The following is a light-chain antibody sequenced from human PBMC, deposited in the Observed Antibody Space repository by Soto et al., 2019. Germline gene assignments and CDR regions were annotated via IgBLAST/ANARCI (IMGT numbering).Light chain of an antibody. Sequence: DIQLTQSPSSLSASVGDRVNITCRASQSIRSYLNWYQQKPGKAPKLLIDAASSLQTGVSSRFSGSGSGTEFTLTISNLQPEDFATYYCQQTSSTPTFGGGTKVDIK. CDR3: QQTSSTPT. V-gene: IGKV1-39*01. CDR1: QSIRSY. J-gene: IGKJ4*01. CDR2: AAS.